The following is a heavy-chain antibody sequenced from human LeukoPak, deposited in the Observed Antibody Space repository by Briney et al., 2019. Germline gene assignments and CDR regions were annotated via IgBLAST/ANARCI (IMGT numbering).Heavy chain of an antibody. D-gene: IGHD3-9*01. J-gene: IGHJ4*02. CDR2: INHSGST. V-gene: IGHV4-34*01. CDR3: ARHLLYYDILTGYYDHPFDY. Sequence: SETLSLTCAVYGGSFSGYYWSWIRQPPGKGLEWIGEINHSGSTNYNPSLKSRATISVDTSKNQFSLKLSSVTTADTAVYYCARHLLYYDILTGYYDHPFDYWGQGTLVTVSS. CDR1: GGSFSGYY.